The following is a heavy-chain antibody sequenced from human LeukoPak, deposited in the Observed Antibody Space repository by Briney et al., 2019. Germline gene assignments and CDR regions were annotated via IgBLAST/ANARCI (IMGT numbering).Heavy chain of an antibody. CDR3: TRGLGTSFDY. J-gene: IGHJ4*02. CDR2: IKQVGSEK. D-gene: IGHD7-27*01. V-gene: IGHV3-7*01. Sequence: GGSLRLSCAASGFTFSIYWMSWVRQAPGKGLEWVANIKQVGSEKYYVDSVRGRFNIIRDNADNSLYLQMDDMRDDDTAVYFCTRGLGTSFDYWGQGVLVTVSS. CDR1: GFTFSIYW.